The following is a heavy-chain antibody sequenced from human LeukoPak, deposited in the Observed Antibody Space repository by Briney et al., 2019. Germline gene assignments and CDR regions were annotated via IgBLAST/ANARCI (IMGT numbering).Heavy chain of an antibody. J-gene: IGHJ4*02. CDR2: IKQDGSEA. CDR3: SNGIYDRSY. CDR1: GFTFTTYW. Sequence: TGGSLRLSCAASGFTFTTYWMAWVRQAPGKGLEWVANIKQDGSEAAYADSVRGRFTISRDNAKNSLYLQMNSLRVEDTAVYYCSNGIYDRSYWGQGTLVTVSS. D-gene: IGHD2-8*01. V-gene: IGHV3-7*01.